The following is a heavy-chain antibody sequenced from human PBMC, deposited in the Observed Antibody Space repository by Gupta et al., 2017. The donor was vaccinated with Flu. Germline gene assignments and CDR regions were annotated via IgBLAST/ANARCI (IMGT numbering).Heavy chain of an antibody. D-gene: IGHD3-3*01. CDR2: IYYDGTT. CDR1: GGAIGSYY. Sequence: TCTVSGGAIGSYYWSWIRQPPGKGLEWIAYIYYDGTTKYNPSLKSRVTVSIDTSKKQFSLSLNSVTAADSDVYYCASSAMYGVFDPGGQGILVTVSS. CDR3: ASSAMYGVFDP. J-gene: IGHJ5*02. V-gene: IGHV4-59*03.